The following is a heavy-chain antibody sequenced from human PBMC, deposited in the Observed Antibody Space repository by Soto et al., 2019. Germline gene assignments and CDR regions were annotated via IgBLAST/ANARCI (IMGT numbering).Heavy chain of an antibody. CDR3: ARDRGHRGGNRYYYGMDF. J-gene: IGHJ6*02. CDR1: GFTFSSYG. V-gene: IGHV3-33*01. Sequence: QVQLVESGGGVVQPGRSLRLSCAASGFTFSSYGMHWVRQAPGKGQEWVAVIWYDGTNKYYADSVKGRFTISRDNSKNTLYRQTNSLSAEDTAVYSCARDRGHRGGNRYYYGMDFWGQGTTVTVSS. CDR2: IWYDGTNK. D-gene: IGHD2-15*01.